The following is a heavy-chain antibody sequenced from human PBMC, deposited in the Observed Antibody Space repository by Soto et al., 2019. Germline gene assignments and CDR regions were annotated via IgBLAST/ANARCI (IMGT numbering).Heavy chain of an antibody. CDR3: ARGLDGSVATIIARWFDP. CDR1: GYTFTSYY. V-gene: IGHV1-46*03. Sequence: QVQLVQSGAEVKKPGASVKVSCKASGYTFTSYYMHWVRQAPGQGLEWMGIINPSGGSTSYAQKSQDRVTMTRDTSTSTVYMELSSLRSEDTAVYYCARGLDGSVATIIARWFDPWGQGTLVTVSS. CDR2: INPSGGST. D-gene: IGHD5-12*01. J-gene: IGHJ5*02.